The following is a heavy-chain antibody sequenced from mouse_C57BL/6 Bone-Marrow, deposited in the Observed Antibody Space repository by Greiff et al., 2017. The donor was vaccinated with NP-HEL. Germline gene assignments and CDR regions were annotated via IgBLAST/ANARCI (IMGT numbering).Heavy chain of an antibody. CDR1: GFTFSSYG. Sequence: EAKVVESGGDLVKPGGSLKLSCAASGFTFSSYGMSWVRQTPDKRLEWVATISSGGSYTYYPDSVKGRFTISRDNAKNTLYLQMSSLKSEDTAMYYCARHTVTTGAGFAYWGQGTLVTVSA. V-gene: IGHV5-6*01. CDR2: ISSGGSYT. CDR3: ARHTVTTGAGFAY. J-gene: IGHJ3*01. D-gene: IGHD2-2*01.